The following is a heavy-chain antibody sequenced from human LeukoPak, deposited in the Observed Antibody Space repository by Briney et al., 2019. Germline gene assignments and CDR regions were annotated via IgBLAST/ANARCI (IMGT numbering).Heavy chain of an antibody. CDR2: TYYSGST. CDR3: ARVLEALFDP. Sequence: SETLSLTCTVSGGSISSGGYYWSWIRQHPGKGLEWIGYTYYSGSTYYNPSLKSRVTISVDTSKNQFSLKLSSVTAADTAVYYCARVLEALFDPWGQGTLVTVSS. V-gene: IGHV4-31*03. CDR1: GGSISSGGYY. J-gene: IGHJ5*02. D-gene: IGHD1-1*01.